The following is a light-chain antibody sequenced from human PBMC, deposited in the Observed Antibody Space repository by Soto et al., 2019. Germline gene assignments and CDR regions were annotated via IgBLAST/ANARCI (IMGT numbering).Light chain of an antibody. V-gene: IGKV3-20*01. CDR1: QSVSSY. Sequence: IVLKQSPATLSLFTGDGATLSCRASQSVSSYLAWYQQKPGQAPRLLIYDASNRATGIPDRFSGSGSGTDFTLTISRLEPEDFAVYYCLQYGSSPHTFGQGTRLEI. J-gene: IGKJ5*01. CDR3: LQYGSSPHT. CDR2: DAS.